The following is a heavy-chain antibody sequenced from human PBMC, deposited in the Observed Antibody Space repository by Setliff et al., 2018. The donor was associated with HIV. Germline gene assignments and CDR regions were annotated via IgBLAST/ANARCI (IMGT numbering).Heavy chain of an antibody. V-gene: IGHV4-61*01. J-gene: IGHJ4*02. D-gene: IGHD6-13*01. Sequence: PSETLSLTCTVSGGSVGSGSYYWSWVRQPPGKGLEWIGYIYYTGSTNYNPSLKSRLTISVDTSKNQFSLKLRSVTAADTAVYYCARIDGEAADTNYWGQGTLVTVSS. CDR1: GGSVGSGSYY. CDR3: ARIDGEAADTNY. CDR2: IYYTGST.